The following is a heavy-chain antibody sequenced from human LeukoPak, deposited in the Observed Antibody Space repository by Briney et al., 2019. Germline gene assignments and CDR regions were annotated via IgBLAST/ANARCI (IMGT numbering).Heavy chain of an antibody. Sequence: SQTLSLTCTVSSGSISSGGNSWSWIRQPPGKGLEWIGYIYHTGSTYYNPSLKSRVTISVDRSKNLFSLKLSSVTAADTAVYYCASTISTVTVQAIDYWGQGTLVTVSS. V-gene: IGHV4-30-2*01. CDR1: SGSISSGGNS. J-gene: IGHJ4*02. CDR3: ASTISTVTVQAIDY. CDR2: IYHTGST. D-gene: IGHD4-17*01.